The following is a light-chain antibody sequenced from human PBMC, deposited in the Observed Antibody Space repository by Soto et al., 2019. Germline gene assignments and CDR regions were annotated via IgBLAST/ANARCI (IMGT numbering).Light chain of an antibody. Sequence: QSVLTQPPSASGTPGQRVTISCSGSSSNIGINYVYWYQQLPGTAPKLLIYLNNQRPSGVPDRFSGSKSGTSASLAISGLRSEDEADYFCATWDDNLISPVFGGGTKLTVL. CDR3: ATWDDNLISPV. V-gene: IGLV1-47*01. CDR2: LNN. J-gene: IGLJ3*02. CDR1: SSNIGINY.